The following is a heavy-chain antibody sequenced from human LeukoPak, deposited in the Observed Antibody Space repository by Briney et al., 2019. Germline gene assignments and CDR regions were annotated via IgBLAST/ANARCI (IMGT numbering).Heavy chain of an antibody. Sequence: SETLSLNCTVSGGSVSSGSYYWSWIRQPPGRGLEWIGYIYYSGSTNYNPSLKSRVTISVDTSKNQFSLKLSSVTAADTAVYYCARDATMIPKKDDAFDIWGQGTMVTVSS. J-gene: IGHJ3*02. D-gene: IGHD3-22*01. CDR3: ARDATMIPKKDDAFDI. CDR2: IYYSGST. V-gene: IGHV4-61*01. CDR1: GGSVSSGSYY.